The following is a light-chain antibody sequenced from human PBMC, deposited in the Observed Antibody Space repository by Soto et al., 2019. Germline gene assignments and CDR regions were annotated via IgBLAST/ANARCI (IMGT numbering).Light chain of an antibody. J-gene: IGLJ2*01. Sequence: QSVLTQPASVSGSPGQSIPISCTGTSSDVGGYNYVSWYQQHPGKAPKLMIYDVSNRPSGVSNRFSGSKSGNTASLTISGLQAEDEGDYYCSSYTSSSTLVVFGGGTTLTVL. CDR1: SSDVGGYNY. CDR2: DVS. CDR3: SSYTSSSTLVV. V-gene: IGLV2-14*01.